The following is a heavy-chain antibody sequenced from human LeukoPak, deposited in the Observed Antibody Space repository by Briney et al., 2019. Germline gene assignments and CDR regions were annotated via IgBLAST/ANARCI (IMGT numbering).Heavy chain of an antibody. CDR1: GYTFTSYY. D-gene: IGHD3-9*01. V-gene: IGHV1-46*01. CDR3: AIGRPHYDMLTGNPGDY. CDR2: IKPSGSST. Sequence: ASVKVSCKAAGYTFTSYYMNWVRQPPGQGIEWMGIIKPSGSSTSYAQKLQGRGTMTSDMTTSTVNMELSSLRSEDTAVCYCAIGRPHYDMLTGNPGDYWGQGTLVTVS. J-gene: IGHJ4*02.